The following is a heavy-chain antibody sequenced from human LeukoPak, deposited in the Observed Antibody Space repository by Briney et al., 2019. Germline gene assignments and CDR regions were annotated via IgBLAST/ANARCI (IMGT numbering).Heavy chain of an antibody. CDR1: AFTFSNYW. D-gene: IGHD2-8*01. CDR3: ARKGGTRGPLNY. CDR2: IKQDGSET. Sequence: AGSMTLSCPAYAFTFSNYWMSWVRQAPGKVLEWVANIKQDGSETYYVDSVKSRFTISRDNANNSLFLQMSSLTAEDTAVYYCARKGGTRGPLNYWGQGTLVTVSS. V-gene: IGHV3-7*01. J-gene: IGHJ4*02.